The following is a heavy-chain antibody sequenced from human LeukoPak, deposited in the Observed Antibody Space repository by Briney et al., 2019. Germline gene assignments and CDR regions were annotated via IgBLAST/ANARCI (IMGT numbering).Heavy chain of an antibody. V-gene: IGHV3-23*01. J-gene: IGHJ4*02. Sequence: GGSLRLSCAASGFTVSSYAMTWVRQDPGKWLEWGSIINGAGGATYYAYSVKGRFAISRDNSKTTLYLEINSLRVEDAALYYCGRAPGSLVSIAARPYYFDYWGQGTLVTVSS. CDR1: GFTVSSYA. CDR2: INGAGGAT. D-gene: IGHD6-6*01. CDR3: GRAPGSLVSIAARPYYFDY.